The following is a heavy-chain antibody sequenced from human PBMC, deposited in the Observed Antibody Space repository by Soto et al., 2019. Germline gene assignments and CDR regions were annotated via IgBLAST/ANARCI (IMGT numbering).Heavy chain of an antibody. CDR1: GGTFTSYT. V-gene: IGHV1-69*08. Sequence: QVQLVQSGAEVKKPGSSVKVSCKTSGGTFTSYTFSWVRQAPGQGLEWMGRIIPILNTRDYTKKFQGRITMTADKSTSTAYMELSSLRSDDTAAYFCASLDGGDWKNWGQGTLVTVSS. J-gene: IGHJ4*02. CDR3: ASLDGGDWKN. D-gene: IGHD2-21*02. CDR2: IIPILNTR.